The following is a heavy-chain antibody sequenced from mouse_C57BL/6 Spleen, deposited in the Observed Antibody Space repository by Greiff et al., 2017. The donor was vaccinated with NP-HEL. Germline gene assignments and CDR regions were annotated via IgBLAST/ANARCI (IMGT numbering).Heavy chain of an antibody. CDR2: IDPSDSYT. CDR1: GYTFTSYW. V-gene: IGHV1-59*01. D-gene: IGHD2-1*01. CDR3: ARGGLYYGNSYAMDY. J-gene: IGHJ4*01. Sequence: QVQLQQPGAELVRPGTSVKLSCKASGYTFTSYWMHWVKQRPGQGLEWIGVIDPSDSYTNYNQKFKGKATLTVDTSSSTAYMQLSSLTSEDSAVYYCARGGLYYGNSYAMDYWGQGTSVTVSS.